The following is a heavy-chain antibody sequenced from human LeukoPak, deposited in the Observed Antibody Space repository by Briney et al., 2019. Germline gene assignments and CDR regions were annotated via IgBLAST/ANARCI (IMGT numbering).Heavy chain of an antibody. Sequence: ASVKVSCKASGYTFTGYYMNWVRQAPGQGLEWMGWINPNSGRTNYAHNFQGRVTLTRDPSISTAYMELTGLISNDTGVYYCARTREYSSTWFFPPFDPWGQGTLVTVSS. CDR3: ARTREYSSTWFFPPFDP. J-gene: IGHJ5*02. D-gene: IGHD6-13*01. V-gene: IGHV1-2*02. CDR2: INPNSGRT. CDR1: GYTFTGYY.